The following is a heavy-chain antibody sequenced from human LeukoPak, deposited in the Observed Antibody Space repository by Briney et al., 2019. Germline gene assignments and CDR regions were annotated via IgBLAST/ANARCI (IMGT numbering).Heavy chain of an antibody. V-gene: IGHV3-30*18. Sequence: GGSLRLSCAASGFTFSSYCMHWVRQAPGKGLEWVAVISYDGSNEYYADSVKGRFTISRDNSKNTLYLQMNSLRAEDTAVYYCAKDADRYCSSTSCHSPFDYWGQGTLVTVSS. D-gene: IGHD2-2*01. CDR2: ISYDGSNE. CDR1: GFTFSSYC. CDR3: AKDADRYCSSTSCHSPFDY. J-gene: IGHJ4*02.